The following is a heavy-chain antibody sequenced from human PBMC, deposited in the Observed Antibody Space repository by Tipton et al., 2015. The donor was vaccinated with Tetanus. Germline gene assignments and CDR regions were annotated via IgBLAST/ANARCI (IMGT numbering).Heavy chain of an antibody. Sequence: SLRLSCAASGFTFRNYGLHWVRQAPGKGLEWVAGISYDGSNKYYADSVKGRFTISRDNSKNTLYLQMNSLRAEDTAVYYCAISHVGLPSDFYYSCGMDVWGQGPPVTVSS. V-gene: IGHV3-30*03. CDR1: GFTFRNYG. CDR3: AISHVGLPSDFYYSCGMDV. J-gene: IGHJ6*02. CDR2: ISYDGSNK. D-gene: IGHD2-21*02.